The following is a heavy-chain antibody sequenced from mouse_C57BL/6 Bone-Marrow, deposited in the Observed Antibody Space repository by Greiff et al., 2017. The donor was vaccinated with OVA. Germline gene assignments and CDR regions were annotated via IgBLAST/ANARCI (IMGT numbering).Heavy chain of an antibody. D-gene: IGHD4-1*01. CDR2: INPSTGGT. J-gene: IGHJ2*01. V-gene: IGHV1-42*01. CDR3: AKASWDFDY. Sequence: EVQLQQSGPELVKPGASVTISCKASGYSFTGYYMNWVKQSPEKSLEWIGEINPSTGGTTYNQKFKAKATLTVDKSSSTAYMQLKSLTSEDSAVYYCAKASWDFDYWGQGTTLTVSS. CDR1: GYSFTGYY.